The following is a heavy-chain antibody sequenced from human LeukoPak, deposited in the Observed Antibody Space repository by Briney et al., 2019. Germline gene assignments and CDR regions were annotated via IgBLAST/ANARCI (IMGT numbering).Heavy chain of an antibody. J-gene: IGHJ6*03. CDR1: GGSISSGSYY. CDR2: IYTSGST. D-gene: IGHD6-6*01. CDR3: ARADSSSPHYYYYYMDV. Sequence: ASETLSLTCTVSGGSISSGSYYWSWIRQPAGKGLEWIGRIYTSGSTNYNPSLKSRATISVDTSKNQFSLKLSSVTAADTAVYYCARADSSSPHYYYYYMDVWGKGTTVTVSS. V-gene: IGHV4-61*02.